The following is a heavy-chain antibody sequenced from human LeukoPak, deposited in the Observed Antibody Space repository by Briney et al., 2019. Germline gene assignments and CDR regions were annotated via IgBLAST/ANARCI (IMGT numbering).Heavy chain of an antibody. V-gene: IGHV3-23*01. D-gene: IGHD3-3*01. CDR3: AKAPLRFLESGNYYFDY. J-gene: IGHJ4*02. CDR2: ISGSGGST. Sequence: SGGSLRLSCAASGFTFSSYAMSWVRQAPGKGLEWVSAISGSGGSTYYADSVKGRFTISRDNSKNTLYLQMNSLRAEDTAVYYCAKAPLRFLESGNYYFDYWGQGTLVTVSS. CDR1: GFTFSSYA.